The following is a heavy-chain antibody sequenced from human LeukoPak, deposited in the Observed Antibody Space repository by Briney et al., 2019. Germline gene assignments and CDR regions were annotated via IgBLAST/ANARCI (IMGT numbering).Heavy chain of an antibody. CDR2: MFYGGTT. J-gene: IGHJ2*01. V-gene: IGHV4-59*08. D-gene: IGHD4-23*01. CDR1: GDSLSRSS. Sequence: TSETLSLTCTVSGDSLSRSSWSWIRQSPGGGLEWIGYMFYGGTTNHNPSLKGRVTMSMVTSKDQFSLSLSSVTAADTAVHFCVRHWVHDFGGSDWYFDLWGRGTLVTVSS. CDR3: VRHWVHDFGGSDWYFDL.